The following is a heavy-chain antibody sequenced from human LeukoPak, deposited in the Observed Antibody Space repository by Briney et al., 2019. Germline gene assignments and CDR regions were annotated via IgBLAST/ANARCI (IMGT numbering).Heavy chain of an antibody. CDR1: GASISSGSYY. CDR3: ARGSGVVWFGGIGAFDI. Sequence: PSETLSLTCTVSGASISSGSYYWNWIRQPAGKGLEWIGRIFASGSTNYNPSLKSRVTISVDTSKNQFSLKLSSVTAADTAVYYCARGSGVVWFGGIGAFDIWGQGTMVTVSS. D-gene: IGHD3-10*01. V-gene: IGHV4-61*02. J-gene: IGHJ3*02. CDR2: IFASGST.